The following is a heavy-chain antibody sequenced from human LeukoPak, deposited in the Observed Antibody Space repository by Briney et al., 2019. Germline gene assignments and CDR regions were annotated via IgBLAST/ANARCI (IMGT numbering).Heavy chain of an antibody. Sequence: HSETLSLTCTVSGGSISSSSYYWGWIRQPPGKGLEWIGSIYYSGSTYYNPSLKSRVTISVDTSKNQFSLKLSSVTAADTAVYYCATERSSSWWNYGMDVWGQGTTVTVSS. CDR3: ATERSSSWWNYGMDV. V-gene: IGHV4-39*07. D-gene: IGHD6-13*01. CDR1: GGSISSSSYY. CDR2: IYYSGST. J-gene: IGHJ6*02.